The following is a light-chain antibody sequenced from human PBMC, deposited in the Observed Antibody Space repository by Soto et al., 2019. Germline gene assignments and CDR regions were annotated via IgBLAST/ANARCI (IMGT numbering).Light chain of an antibody. Sequence: EIVLTQSPATLSLSPGERATLSCRASQSVSSFLGWYQQKPGQAPRLLIFDASNRATGVPARFSGSGSGTDFTLTISSLEPEDFAVYYCQQFYSSPTSFGGGTKVEI. V-gene: IGKV3-11*01. CDR1: QSVSSF. CDR2: DAS. CDR3: QQFYSSPTS. J-gene: IGKJ4*01.